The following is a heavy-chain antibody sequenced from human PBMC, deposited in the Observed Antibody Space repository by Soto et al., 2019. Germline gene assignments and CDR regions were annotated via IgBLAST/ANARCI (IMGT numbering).Heavy chain of an antibody. V-gene: IGHV1-69*01. CDR3: ARVQGGSGSYYNVPYYYGMDV. CDR2: IIPIFGTA. CDR1: GGTFSSYA. Sequence: GXSVKVSCKASGGTFSSYAISWVRQAPVQGLEWMGGIIPIFGTANYAQKFQGRVTITADESTSTAYMELSSLRSEDTAVYYCARVQGGSGSYYNVPYYYGMDVWGQGTTVTVSS. J-gene: IGHJ6*02. D-gene: IGHD3-10*01.